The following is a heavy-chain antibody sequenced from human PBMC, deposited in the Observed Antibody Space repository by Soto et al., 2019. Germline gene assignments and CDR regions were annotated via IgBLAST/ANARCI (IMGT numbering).Heavy chain of an antibody. V-gene: IGHV3-73*01. J-gene: IGHJ4*02. Sequence: EVQLVESGGGLVQPWESLKLSCAVSGFTFSGSAMHWVRQASGKGLEWVGRIRSKANNYATAYAASVKGRFTISRDDSKNTAYLQMNSLKSEDTAVYYCTRGYGDYVRDYWGQGTLVTVSS. CDR3: TRGYGDYVRDY. CDR2: IRSKANNYAT. D-gene: IGHD4-17*01. CDR1: GFTFSGSA.